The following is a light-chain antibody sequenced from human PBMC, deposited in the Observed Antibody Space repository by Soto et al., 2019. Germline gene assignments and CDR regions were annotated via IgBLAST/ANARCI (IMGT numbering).Light chain of an antibody. CDR3: QHYNHWPMYT. CDR2: GAS. J-gene: IGKJ2*01. V-gene: IGKV3-15*01. CDR1: QSVITN. Sequence: ELVMTQSPATLSASPGERATLSCRASQSVITNVAWYQQKPGQAPRLLIYGASTRATGIPARFSGSGSGTKFTLPFSSLQFEDFAVYYCQHYNHWPMYTFGQGTRVDIK.